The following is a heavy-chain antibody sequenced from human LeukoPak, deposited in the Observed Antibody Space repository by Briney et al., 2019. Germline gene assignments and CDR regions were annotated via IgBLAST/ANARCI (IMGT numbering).Heavy chain of an antibody. CDR2: INAGNGNT. D-gene: IGHD2-2*01. Sequence: ASVKVSCKASGYTFISYAIHWVRQAPGRRLEWMGWINAGNGNTKYSQKFQGRVTIIRDTSASIVYMELSSLRSEDTAVYYCAGTDCTSTSCYGEYYYYYGMDVWGQGTTVTVS. CDR3: AGTDCTSTSCYGEYYYYYGMDV. J-gene: IGHJ6*02. CDR1: GYTFISYA. V-gene: IGHV1-3*01.